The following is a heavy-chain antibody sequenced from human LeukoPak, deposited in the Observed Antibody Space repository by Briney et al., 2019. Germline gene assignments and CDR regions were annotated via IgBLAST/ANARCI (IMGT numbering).Heavy chain of an antibody. Sequence: VASVNVSYNASGYTFTSYDINWVRQATGQGLEWMGWMNPNSGNTGYAQKFQGRVTMTRNTPISTAYMELSSPRSEDTAVYYCARARTMVRGCSLGYWGQGTLVTVSS. CDR1: GYTFTSYD. D-gene: IGHD3-10*01. CDR2: MNPNSGNT. CDR3: ARARTMVRGCSLGY. J-gene: IGHJ4*02. V-gene: IGHV1-8*01.